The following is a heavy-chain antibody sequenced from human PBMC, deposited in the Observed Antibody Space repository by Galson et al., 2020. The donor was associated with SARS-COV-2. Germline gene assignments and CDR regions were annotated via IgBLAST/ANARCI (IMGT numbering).Heavy chain of an antibody. CDR3: ARDGPSIAAAGTVSYYYYYGMDV. CDR2: IKQDGSEK. V-gene: IGHV3-7*01. CDR1: GFTFSSYW. D-gene: IGHD6-13*01. Sequence: LSLTCAASGFTFSSYWMSWVRQAPGKGLEWVANIKQDGSEKYYVDSVKGRFTISRDNAKNSLYLQMNSLRAEDTAVYYCARDGPSIAAAGTVSYYYYYGMDVWGQGTTVTVSS. J-gene: IGHJ6*02.